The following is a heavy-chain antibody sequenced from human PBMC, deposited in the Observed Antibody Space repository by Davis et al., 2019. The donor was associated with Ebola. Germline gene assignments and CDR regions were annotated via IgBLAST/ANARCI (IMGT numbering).Heavy chain of an antibody. J-gene: IGHJ4*02. CDR2: ISGSGGST. CDR1: GFTFSSYA. CDR3: AKGLLRFGELPSYYFDY. D-gene: IGHD3-10*01. V-gene: IGHV3-23*01. Sequence: GESLKISCAASGFTFSSYAMSWVRQAPGKGLEWVSAISGSGGSTYYADSVKGRFTISRDNSKNTLYLQMNSLRAEDTAVYYCAKGLLRFGELPSYYFDYWGQGTLVTVSS.